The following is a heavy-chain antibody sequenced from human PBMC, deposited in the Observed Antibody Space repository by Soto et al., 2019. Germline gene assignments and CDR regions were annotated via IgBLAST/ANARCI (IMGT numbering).Heavy chain of an antibody. Sequence: QVQLVQSGSEVKRPGSSVKVSCKTSGGIFKNFDIGWVRQSPGQGLEWMGEIIPLFNATNYAQKFRGRVTVTADESARTVYMELTRLTYDGTAVYFCAITAERYAPNFYFWGQGTLVTVSS. CDR3: AITAERYAPNFYF. J-gene: IGHJ4*02. V-gene: IGHV1-69*01. CDR2: IIPLFNAT. CDR1: GGIFKNFD. D-gene: IGHD2-2*01.